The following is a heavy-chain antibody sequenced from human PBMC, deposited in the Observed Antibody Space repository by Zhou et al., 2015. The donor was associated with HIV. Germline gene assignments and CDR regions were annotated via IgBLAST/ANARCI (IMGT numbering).Heavy chain of an antibody. Sequence: QVLLVQSGAEVKKPGSSVKVSCKASGGTFSSYAISWVRQAPGQGLEWMGGINPIFGPANYAQKFQGRVTITADESTSTAYMELSSLRSEDTAVYYCARRGYGAHSYYYYGMDVWGRRDHGHRLL. V-gene: IGHV1-69*01. D-gene: IGHD4-17*01. J-gene: IGHJ6*02. CDR1: GGTFSSYA. CDR2: INPIFGPA. CDR3: ARRGYGAHSYYYYGMDV.